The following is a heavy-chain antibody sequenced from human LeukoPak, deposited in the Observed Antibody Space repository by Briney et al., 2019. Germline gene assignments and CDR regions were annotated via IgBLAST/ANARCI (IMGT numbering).Heavy chain of an antibody. D-gene: IGHD3-10*01. Sequence: PGGSLRLSCAASGFTFSSYGMPWVRQAPGKGLEWVAVIWYDGSNKYYADSVKGRFTISRDNSNNTLYLQMNSLRAEDTAVYYCARDTGYYYGSGSYYKSLDYWGQGTLVTVSS. CDR2: IWYDGSNK. CDR3: ARDTGYYYGSGSYYKSLDY. J-gene: IGHJ4*02. CDR1: GFTFSSYG. V-gene: IGHV3-33*01.